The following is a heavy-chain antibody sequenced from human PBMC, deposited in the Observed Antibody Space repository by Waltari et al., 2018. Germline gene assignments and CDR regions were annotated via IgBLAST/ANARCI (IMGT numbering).Heavy chain of an antibody. CDR2: IYYSGST. D-gene: IGHD3-16*02. CDR3: ARDGIMITFGGVIVGFDP. J-gene: IGHJ5*02. V-gene: IGHV4-39*07. CDR1: GGSIRSSSYY. Sequence: QLQLQESGPGLVKPSETLSLTCTVSGGSIRSSSYYWGWIRQPPGKGLEWIGSIYYSGSTYYNPSLKSRVTISVDTSKNQFSLKLSSVTAADTAVYYCARDGIMITFGGVIVGFDPWGQGTLVTVSS.